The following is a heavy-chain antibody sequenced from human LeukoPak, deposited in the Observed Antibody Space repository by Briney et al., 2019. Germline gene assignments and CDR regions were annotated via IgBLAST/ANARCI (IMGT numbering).Heavy chain of an antibody. CDR2: ISAYNGNT. J-gene: IGHJ3*02. CDR1: GYTFTSHG. Sequence: ASVKVSCKTSGYTFTSHGVSWVRQAPGQGLEWMGWISAYNGNTNYAQKVRGRVTMTTDTSTRTAYMELRSLRSDDTAVYYCARGLQENLAWLTAFSAFDIWGQGTMVTVSS. CDR3: ARGLQENLAWLTAFSAFDI. V-gene: IGHV1-18*01. D-gene: IGHD6-19*01.